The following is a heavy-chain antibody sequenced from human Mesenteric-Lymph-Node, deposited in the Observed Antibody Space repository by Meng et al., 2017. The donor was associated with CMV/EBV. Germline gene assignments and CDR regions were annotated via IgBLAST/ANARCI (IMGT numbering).Heavy chain of an antibody. V-gene: IGHV1-18*01. J-gene: IGHJ5*02. CDR2: ISAYNGNT. D-gene: IGHD3-22*01. CDR3: ARVSYDSSGYLFLWFDP. Sequence: YPFTSYGISWVRQAPGQGLEWMGWISAYNGNTNYAQKLQGRVTMTTDTSTSTAYMELRSLRSDDTAVYYCARVSYDSSGYLFLWFDPWGQGTLVTVSS. CDR1: YPFTSYG.